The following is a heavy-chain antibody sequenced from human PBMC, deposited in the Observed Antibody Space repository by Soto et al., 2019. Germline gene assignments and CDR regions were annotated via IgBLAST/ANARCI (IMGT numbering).Heavy chain of an antibody. CDR1: GFTFSNAW. D-gene: IGHD2-21*02. J-gene: IGHJ1*01. CDR2: IKSKTDGGTT. CDR3: TTGVVVTAISYFEH. V-gene: IGHV3-15*01. Sequence: GGSLRLSCAASGFTFSNAWMSWVRQAPGKGLEWVGRIKSKTDGGTTDYAAPVKGRFTISRDDSKNTLYLQMNSLKTDDSAVYYCTTGVVVTAISYFEHWGQGTLVTVSS.